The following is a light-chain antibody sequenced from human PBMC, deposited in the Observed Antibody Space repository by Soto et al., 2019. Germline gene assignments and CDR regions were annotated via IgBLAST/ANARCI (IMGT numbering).Light chain of an antibody. V-gene: IGKV1-5*03. Sequence: DIQMTQSPSTLSASVGDTVTITCRASQSISAWLAWYQQKPGKAPKLLIYKASCLESGVPSRFSGSGSGTEFTLTISSLQPDDFATYYCQQYNNYGSWTFGQGTKVEIK. CDR3: QQYNNYGSWT. CDR1: QSISAW. CDR2: KAS. J-gene: IGKJ1*01.